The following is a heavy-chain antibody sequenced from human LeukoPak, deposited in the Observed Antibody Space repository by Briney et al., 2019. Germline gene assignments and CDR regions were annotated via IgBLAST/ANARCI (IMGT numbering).Heavy chain of an antibody. CDR1: GGTFSSYA. CDR2: IIPILGIA. Sequence: SVTVSCKASGGTFSSYAISWVRQAPGQGLEWMGRIIPILGIANYAQKFQGRVTITADKSTSTAYMELSSLRSEDTAVYYCARSPWGAAAAPYYFDYWGQGTLVTVSS. D-gene: IGHD6-13*01. V-gene: IGHV1-69*04. CDR3: ARSPWGAAAAPYYFDY. J-gene: IGHJ4*02.